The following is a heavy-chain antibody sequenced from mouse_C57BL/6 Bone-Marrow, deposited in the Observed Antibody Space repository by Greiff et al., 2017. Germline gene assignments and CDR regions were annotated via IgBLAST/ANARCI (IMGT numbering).Heavy chain of an antibody. Sequence: EVKLEESGGGLVKPGGSLKLSCAASGFTFSSYAMSWVRQTPEKRLEWVATISDGGSYTYYPDNVKGRFTISRDNAKNNLYLQMSHLKSEDTAMYYCARGDYGNYEGDYWGQGTTLTVSS. D-gene: IGHD2-1*01. CDR1: GFTFSSYA. CDR2: ISDGGSYT. J-gene: IGHJ2*01. V-gene: IGHV5-4*03. CDR3: ARGDYGNYEGDY.